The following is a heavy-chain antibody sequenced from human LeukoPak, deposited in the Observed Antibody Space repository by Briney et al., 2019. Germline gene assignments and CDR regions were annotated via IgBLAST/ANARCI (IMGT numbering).Heavy chain of an antibody. V-gene: IGHV3-33*08. D-gene: IGHD1-26*01. CDR3: ARDTNSGSYFSDY. Sequence: GGSLRLSCAASGFSFSSYAMSWIRQAPGKGLEWVAVIWYDGSNKYYADSVKGRFTISRDNSKNTLYLQMNSLRAEDTAVYYCARDTNSGSYFSDYWGQGTLVTVSS. J-gene: IGHJ4*02. CDR1: GFSFSSYA. CDR2: IWYDGSNK.